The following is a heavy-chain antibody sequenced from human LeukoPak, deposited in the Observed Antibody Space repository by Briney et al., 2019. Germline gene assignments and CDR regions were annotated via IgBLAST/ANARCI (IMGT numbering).Heavy chain of an antibody. V-gene: IGHV4-30-4*01. CDR1: GGSISSSSYY. Sequence: SETLSLTCTVSGGSISSSSYYWSWIRQPPGKGLEWIGYIYYSGSTYYNPSLKSRVTISVDTSKNQFSLKLSSVTAADTAVYYCAIMGGDYGPFDYWGQGTLVTVSS. CDR2: IYYSGST. J-gene: IGHJ4*02. D-gene: IGHD4-17*01. CDR3: AIMGGDYGPFDY.